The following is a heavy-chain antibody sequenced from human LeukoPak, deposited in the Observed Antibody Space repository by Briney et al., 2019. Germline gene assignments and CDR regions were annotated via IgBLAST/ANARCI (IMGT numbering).Heavy chain of an antibody. CDR2: IYYSGST. V-gene: IGHV4-59*08. D-gene: IGHD3-9*01. CDR3: ARHVHHFDWLWSAFDI. J-gene: IGHJ3*02. Sequence: PSETLSLTCTVSGGSISSYYWSWIRQPPGKGLEWIGYIYYSGSTNYNPSLKSRVTISVDTSKNQFSLKLSSVTAADTAVYYCARHVHHFDWLWSAFDIWGQGTMVTVSS. CDR1: GGSISSYY.